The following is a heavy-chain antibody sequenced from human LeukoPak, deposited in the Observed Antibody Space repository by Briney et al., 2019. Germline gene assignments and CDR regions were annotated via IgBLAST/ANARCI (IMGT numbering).Heavy chain of an antibody. CDR1: GFTFSDYY. J-gene: IGHJ3*02. Sequence: GGSLRLSCAASGFTFSDYYMSWIRQAPGKGLERVSYISSSGSTIFYADSVKGRFTISRDNSKNSLYLHMTSLTVEDTALYYCVKGRVVGAPANDAFHIWGQGTMVTVSS. CDR3: VKGRVVGAPANDAFHI. CDR2: ISSSGSTI. D-gene: IGHD1-26*01. V-gene: IGHV3-11*01.